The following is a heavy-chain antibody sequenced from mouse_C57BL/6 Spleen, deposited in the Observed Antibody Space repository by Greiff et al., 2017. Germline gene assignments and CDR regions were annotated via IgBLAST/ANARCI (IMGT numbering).Heavy chain of an antibody. CDR2: IYPSDSET. J-gene: IGHJ3*01. V-gene: IGHV1-61*01. CDR3: ARVYYINEAWFAY. CDR1: GYTFTSYW. D-gene: IGHD2-5*01. Sequence: QVQLQQPGAELVRPGSSVKLSCKASGYTFTSYWMDWVKQRPGQGLEWIGNIYPSDSETHYNQKFKDKATLTVDKSSSTAYMQLISLTSEDSAVYYCARVYYINEAWFAYWVQGTLVTVSA.